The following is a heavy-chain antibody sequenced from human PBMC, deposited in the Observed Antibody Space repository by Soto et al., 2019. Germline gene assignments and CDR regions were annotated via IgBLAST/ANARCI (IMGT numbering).Heavy chain of an antibody. Sequence: SETLSLTCTVSGGSINSNNYYWAWIRQPPGKGLAWIASIYYDGSTYYNPSLKSRVSISVDTSKNHFSLKLSSATAADTAVYYCAKVVVAATRHPDFDSWGQGTLVTVSS. CDR2: IYYDGST. V-gene: IGHV4-39*02. J-gene: IGHJ4*02. D-gene: IGHD2-15*01. CDR1: GGSINSNNYY. CDR3: AKVVVAATRHPDFDS.